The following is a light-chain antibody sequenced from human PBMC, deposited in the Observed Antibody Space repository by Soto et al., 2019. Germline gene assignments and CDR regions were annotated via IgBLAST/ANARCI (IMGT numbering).Light chain of an antibody. CDR1: QSVSTSS. V-gene: IGKV3-20*01. CDR3: QQYGSSPLT. Sequence: IVLTQSPGTLSLSPGERATLSCRASQSVSTSSLAWYQQRAGQAPRLLIYGASSRATGIPDRFSGSGSGTDFSLTISRLEPEDFAVYYCQQYGSSPLTFGGGTKVEIK. J-gene: IGKJ4*01. CDR2: GAS.